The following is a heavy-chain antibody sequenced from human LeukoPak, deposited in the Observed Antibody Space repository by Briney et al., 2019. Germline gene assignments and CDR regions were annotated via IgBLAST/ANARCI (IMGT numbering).Heavy chain of an antibody. J-gene: IGHJ3*02. V-gene: IGHV4-61*02. CDR1: GDSISRGNYY. CDR2: IHTSGST. D-gene: IGHD7-27*01. Sequence: SETLSLTCTVSGDSISRGNYYWTWVRQHAGRRLEWHGRIHTSGSTNYNPSLKSQVTISMDTSKNQFSLNLNSVTAADTAVYYCARDRAGDSFDIWGQGTMVTVSS. CDR3: ARDRAGDSFDI.